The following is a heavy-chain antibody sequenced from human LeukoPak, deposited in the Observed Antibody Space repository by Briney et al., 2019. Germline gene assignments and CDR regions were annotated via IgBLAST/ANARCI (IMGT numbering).Heavy chain of an antibody. V-gene: IGHV4-39*01. Sequence: SETLSLTCTVSGGSISSSSYYWGWIRQPPGKGLEWIGSIYHSGSTYYNPSLKSRVTISVDTSKNQFSLKLSSVTAADTAVYYCARRGYCSSTSCSNFDYWGQGTLVTVSS. D-gene: IGHD2-2*01. CDR1: GGSISSSSYY. J-gene: IGHJ4*02. CDR3: ARRGYCSSTSCSNFDY. CDR2: IYHSGST.